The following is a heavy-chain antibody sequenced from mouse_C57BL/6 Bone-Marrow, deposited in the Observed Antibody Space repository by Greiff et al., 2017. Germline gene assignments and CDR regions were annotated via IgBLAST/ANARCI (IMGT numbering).Heavy chain of an antibody. J-gene: IGHJ2*01. Sequence: QVQLKESGPGILQSSQTLSLTCSFSGFSLSTSGMGVSWIRQPSGKGLEWLAHIYWDDDKRYNPSLKSRLTISKDTSRNQVFLKITSVDTADTATYYCARRDLGDYFDYWGQGTTLTVSS. CDR1: GFSLSTSGMG. CDR2: IYWDDDK. D-gene: IGHD4-1*01. V-gene: IGHV8-12*01. CDR3: ARRDLGDYFDY.